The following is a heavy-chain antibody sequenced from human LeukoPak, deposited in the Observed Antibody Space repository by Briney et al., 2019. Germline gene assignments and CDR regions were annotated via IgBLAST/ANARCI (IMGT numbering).Heavy chain of an antibody. CDR2: ISSSGSTI. CDR3: ARDPPGFLEDNFDY. Sequence: GGSLRLSCAASGFTFSDYYMSWIRQAPGKGLEWVTYISSSGSTIYYADSVKGRFTISRDNAKNSLYLQMNSLRAEDTAVYYYARDPPGFLEDNFDYWGQGTLVTVSS. J-gene: IGHJ4*02. V-gene: IGHV3-11*04. D-gene: IGHD3-3*01. CDR1: GFTFSDYY.